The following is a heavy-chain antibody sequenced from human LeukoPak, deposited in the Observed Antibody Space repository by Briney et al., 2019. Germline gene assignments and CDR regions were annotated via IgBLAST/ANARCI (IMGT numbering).Heavy chain of an antibody. Sequence: PGRSLRLSCAASGFTFEDHVMHWVRQAPGKGLEWVSSISWSSDRMGYADAVKGRFTISRDNAKNSLFLQMNSLRVEDTALYYCAKDLGGSATTVWGQGTLVTVSS. J-gene: IGHJ4*02. D-gene: IGHD2-2*01. CDR2: ISWSSDRM. CDR1: GFTFEDHV. V-gene: IGHV3-9*01. CDR3: AKDLGGSATTV.